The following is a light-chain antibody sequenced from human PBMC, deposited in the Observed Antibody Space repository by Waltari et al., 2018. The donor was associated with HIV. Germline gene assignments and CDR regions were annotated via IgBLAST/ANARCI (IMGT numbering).Light chain of an antibody. V-gene: IGLV1-47*01. CDR3: ATWDDSLNGRL. CDR1: SSNIVYNY. CDR2: AND. J-gene: IGLJ2*01. Sequence: QSVLTQPPSASGTPGQRATISCSGNSSNIVYNYVPWYQQLPGAAPKLFIYANDRRPSGVPDRFSGSKSGTSASLAISGLRSEDQGDYYCATWDDSLNGRLFGGGTKLTVL.